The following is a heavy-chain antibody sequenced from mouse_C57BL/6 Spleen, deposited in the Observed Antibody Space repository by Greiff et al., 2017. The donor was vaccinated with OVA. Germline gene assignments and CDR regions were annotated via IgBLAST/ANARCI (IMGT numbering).Heavy chain of an antibody. CDR3: AREGGDYGSSYDY. Sequence: DVQLQESGPGLVKPSQSLSLTCSVTGYSITSGYYWNWIRQFPGNKLEWMGYISYDGSNNYNPSLKNRISITRDTSKNQFFLKLNSVTTEDTATYYCAREGGDYGSSYDYWGQGTTLTVSS. CDR1: GYSITSGYY. CDR2: ISYDGSN. J-gene: IGHJ2*01. V-gene: IGHV3-6*01. D-gene: IGHD1-1*01.